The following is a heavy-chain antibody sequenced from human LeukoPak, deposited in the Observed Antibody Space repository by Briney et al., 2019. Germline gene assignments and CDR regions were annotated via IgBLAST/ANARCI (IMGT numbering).Heavy chain of an antibody. D-gene: IGHD5/OR15-5a*01. CDR3: ATLSTLDAFVI. Sequence: ASVKVSCKVSGYTLTELSMHWVRQAPGKGLEWMGGFDPEDGETIYAQKFQGRVTMTEDTSTDTAYMELSSMRSEDTAVYYCATLSTLDAFVIWGQGRMVTDSS. CDR1: GYTLTELS. V-gene: IGHV1-24*01. CDR2: FDPEDGET. J-gene: IGHJ3*02.